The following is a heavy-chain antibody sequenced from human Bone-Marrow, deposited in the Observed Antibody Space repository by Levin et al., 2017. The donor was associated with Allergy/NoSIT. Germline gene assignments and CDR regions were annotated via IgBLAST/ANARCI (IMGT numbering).Heavy chain of an antibody. D-gene: IGHD6-13*01. Sequence: ASVKVSCKASGYTFTSFGISWVRQAPGQGLEWMGWISCYDGKTNTAQKFQGRVTMTTDTSTSTAYMELRSLRYDDTAIYFCASQFYSIAAAPYYYGMDVWGQGTTVTVSS. V-gene: IGHV1-18*01. CDR2: ISCYDGKT. CDR3: ASQFYSIAAAPYYYGMDV. CDR1: GYTFTSFG. J-gene: IGHJ6*02.